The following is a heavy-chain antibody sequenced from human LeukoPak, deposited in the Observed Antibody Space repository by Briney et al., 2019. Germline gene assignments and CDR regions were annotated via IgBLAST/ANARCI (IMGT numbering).Heavy chain of an antibody. D-gene: IGHD2-21*01. V-gene: IGHV3-48*01. CDR3: VRDHIWAFDY. CDR2: IAFGSSST. J-gene: IGHJ4*02. Sequence: PGGFLRLSCSASGFTFRSYTMNWVRQAPGKGLKRVSYIAFGSSSTSYADSVKGRFTISRDNAKNSLYLQMDSLRAEDSAVYYCVRDHIWAFDYWGQGALVTVSS. CDR1: GFTFRSYT.